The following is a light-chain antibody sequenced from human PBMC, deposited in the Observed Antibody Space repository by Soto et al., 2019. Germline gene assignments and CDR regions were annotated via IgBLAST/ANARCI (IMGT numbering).Light chain of an antibody. J-gene: IGKJ1*01. V-gene: IGKV1-5*03. CDR1: QSISTW. CDR3: QQYDSYPWT. Sequence: DIQMTQSPSALSASVGDRVTITCRASQSISTWLAWYQQKPGKAPKLVIYKASNLESGVPSRFSGSGSGTEFTLTISSLQPDDCATYYCQQYDSYPWTFGQGTKVEI. CDR2: KAS.